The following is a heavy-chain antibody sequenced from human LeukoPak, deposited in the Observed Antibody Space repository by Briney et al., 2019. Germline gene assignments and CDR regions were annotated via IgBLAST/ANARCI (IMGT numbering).Heavy chain of an antibody. CDR2: IIPIFGTA. V-gene: IGHV1-69*05. CDR1: GGTFSSYA. CDR3: ARDTRPQLVRIFDY. D-gene: IGHD6-13*01. J-gene: IGHJ4*02. Sequence: ASVKVSCKASGGTFSSYAISWVRQAPGQGLEWRGGIIPIFGTANYAQKFQGRVTITTDESTSTAYMGLRSLRSDDTAVYYCARDTRPQLVRIFDYWGQGPLVTVSS.